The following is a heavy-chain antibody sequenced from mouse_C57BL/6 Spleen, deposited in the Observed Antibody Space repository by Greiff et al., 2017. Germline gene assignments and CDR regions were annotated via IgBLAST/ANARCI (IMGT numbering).Heavy chain of an antibody. CDR1: GYAFSSYW. V-gene: IGHV1-80*01. CDR2: IYPGDGDT. CDR3: ARQDGGPGFAY. J-gene: IGHJ3*01. Sequence: QVQRVESGAELVKPGASVKISCKASGYAFSSYWLNWVKQRPGKGLEWIGQIYPGDGDTNYNGKFKGKATLTADKSSSTAYMQLSSLTSEDSAVYFCARQDGGPGFAYWGQGTLVTVSA.